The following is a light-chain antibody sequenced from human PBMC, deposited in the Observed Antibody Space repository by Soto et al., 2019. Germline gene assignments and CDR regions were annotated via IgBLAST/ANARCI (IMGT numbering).Light chain of an antibody. CDR2: KAS. J-gene: IGKJ4*01. CDR1: QSVSTW. CDR3: HQYHISHVT. Sequence: DIQMTQSPSTLSASVGDRVTITCRASQSVSTWLAWYQQKPGKAHKLLIHKASTLENGVASRLSGSGSGTDFTLTISSLEPDDFATYSFHQYHISHVTFGGGTKVEIK. V-gene: IGKV1-5*03.